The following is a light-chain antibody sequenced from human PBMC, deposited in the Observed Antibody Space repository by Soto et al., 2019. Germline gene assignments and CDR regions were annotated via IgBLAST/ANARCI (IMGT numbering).Light chain of an antibody. CDR1: QSVSSNY. Sequence: EIVLTQSPGTLSLSPGERATLSCRASQSVSSNYLAWYQQKPGQTPRLLIYDASNRATGIPARFSGSGSGTDFTLTISSLEPEDFVVYYCQQRSNWPTFGPGTKVDIK. CDR2: DAS. J-gene: IGKJ3*01. CDR3: QQRSNWPT. V-gene: IGKV3D-20*02.